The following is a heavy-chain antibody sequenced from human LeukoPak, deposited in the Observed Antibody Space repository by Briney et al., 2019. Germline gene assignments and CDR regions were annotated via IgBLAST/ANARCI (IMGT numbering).Heavy chain of an antibody. J-gene: IGHJ4*02. CDR3: ARVPGVDTAMVDFDY. Sequence: SVKVSCKASGGTXSSYAISWVRQAPGQGLEWMGGIIPIFGTANYAQKFQGRVTITADESTSTAYMELSSLRSEDTAVYYCARVPGVDTAMVDFDYWGQGTLVTVSS. CDR1: GGTXSSYA. V-gene: IGHV1-69*13. CDR2: IIPIFGTA. D-gene: IGHD5-18*01.